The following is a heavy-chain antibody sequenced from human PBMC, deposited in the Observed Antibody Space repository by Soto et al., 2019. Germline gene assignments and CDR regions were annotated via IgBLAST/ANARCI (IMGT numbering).Heavy chain of an antibody. Sequence: QVQLVESGGGVVQPGRSLTLSCAASGFTFSDNAMYWVRQVPGKGLEWVSVISYDGSRKYYGDSVKGRFTISRDNSKNTMYLQMNSLRGDDTAVYYCATADGAGHYYGMDVWGQGTTVTVSS. V-gene: IGHV3-30*03. CDR3: ATADGAGHYYGMDV. J-gene: IGHJ6*02. CDR2: ISYDGSRK. CDR1: GFTFSDNA. D-gene: IGHD6-19*01.